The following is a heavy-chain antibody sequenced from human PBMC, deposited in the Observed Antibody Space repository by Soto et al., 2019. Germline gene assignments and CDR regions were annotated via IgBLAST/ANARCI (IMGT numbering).Heavy chain of an antibody. V-gene: IGHV4-59*08. CDR3: ARVASIAVAGRSFFDY. J-gene: IGHJ4*02. CDR2: IYYSGST. CDR1: GGSISSYY. D-gene: IGHD6-19*01. Sequence: SETLSLTCTVSGGSISSYYWSWIRQPPGKGLEWIGYIYYSGSTNYNPSLKSRVTISVDTSKNQFSLKLSSVTAADTAVYYCARVASIAVAGRSFFDYWGQGTLVTVS.